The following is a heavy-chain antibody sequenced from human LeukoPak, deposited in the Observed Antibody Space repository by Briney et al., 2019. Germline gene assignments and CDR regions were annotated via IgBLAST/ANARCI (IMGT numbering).Heavy chain of an antibody. D-gene: IGHD3-16*01. CDR2: ISYDGSNK. Sequence: PGGSLRLSCAASGFTFSSYAMHWVRQAPGKGLEWVAVISYDGSNKYYADSVKGRFTISRDNSKNTLYLQMNSLRAEDTAVYYCARDFEGEYYFGYWGQGTLVTVSS. V-gene: IGHV3-30*04. J-gene: IGHJ4*02. CDR1: GFTFSSYA. CDR3: ARDFEGEYYFGY.